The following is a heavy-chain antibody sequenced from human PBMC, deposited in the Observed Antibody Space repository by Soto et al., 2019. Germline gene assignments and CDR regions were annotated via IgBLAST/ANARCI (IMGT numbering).Heavy chain of an antibody. CDR2: IYYRGNA. J-gene: IGHJ4*02. V-gene: IGHV4-39*01. D-gene: IGHD3-9*01. CDR3: ARLEGLATISYYFDF. CDR1: EGSISDSNYC. Sequence: SETLCLTCFLSEGSISDSNYCWGLIRQPPGKGLEWIGSIYYRGNAYYNPSLKTRVTISLDKSRSQFSLKLNSVTAADSAVYFCARLEGLATISYYFDFWGPGALVTVSS.